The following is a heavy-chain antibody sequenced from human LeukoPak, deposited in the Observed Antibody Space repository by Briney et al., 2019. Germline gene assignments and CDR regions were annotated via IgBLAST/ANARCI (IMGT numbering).Heavy chain of an antibody. D-gene: IGHD5-18*01. CDR3: AREREERGYSYGYNY. V-gene: IGHV4-61*01. J-gene: IGHJ4*02. Sequence: SEALSLTCTVSGGSVSSGSYYWSWIRQPPGKGLEWIGYIYYSGSTNYNPSLKSRVTISVDTSKYQFSLKLSSVTAADTAVYYCAREREERGYSYGYNYWGQGTLVTVSS. CDR1: GGSVSSGSYY. CDR2: IYYSGST.